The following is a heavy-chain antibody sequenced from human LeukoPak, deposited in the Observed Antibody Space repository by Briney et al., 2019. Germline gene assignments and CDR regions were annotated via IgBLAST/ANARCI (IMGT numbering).Heavy chain of an antibody. Sequence: GGSLRLSCAASGFTFSSYAMNWVRQAPGKGLEWVSAISGRAGSTSYADSVKGRFTISRDNSKNTLYLQMNSLRAEDTAVYYCAKDGVAGKIMYYFDYWGQGTLVTVSS. V-gene: IGHV3-23*01. CDR1: GFTFSSYA. D-gene: IGHD6-19*01. CDR3: AKDGVAGKIMYYFDY. J-gene: IGHJ4*02. CDR2: ISGRAGST.